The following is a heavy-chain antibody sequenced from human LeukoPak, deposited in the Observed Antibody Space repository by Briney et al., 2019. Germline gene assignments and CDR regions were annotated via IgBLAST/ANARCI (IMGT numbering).Heavy chain of an antibody. CDR2: IIPIFGTA. D-gene: IGHD2-2*02. CDR1: GGTFSSYA. CDR3: ARGTPDCTSASCYNY. J-gene: IGHJ4*02. Sequence: SVKVSCKASGGTFSSYAISWVRQAPGQGLEWMGGIIPIFGTANYAQKFQGRVTITTDESTSTAYMELSSLTSEDTAIYYCARGTPDCTSASCYNYWGQGTLVTVSS. V-gene: IGHV1-69*05.